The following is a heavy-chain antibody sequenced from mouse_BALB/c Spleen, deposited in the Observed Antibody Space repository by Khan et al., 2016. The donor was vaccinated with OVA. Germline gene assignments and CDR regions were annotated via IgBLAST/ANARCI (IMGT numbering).Heavy chain of an antibody. D-gene: IGHD1-1*01. J-gene: IGHJ1*01. CDR2: INTYTGEP. Sequence: QIQLVQSGPELKKPGETVKISCKASGYTFTNYRMNWMKQAPGKGLKWMGWINTYTGEPTYADDFKGRLAFSLETSASTAYLQINNLKNEDMATYFCARESSYWYFDVWGAGTTVTVSS. CDR3: ARESSYWYFDV. V-gene: IGHV9-1*02. CDR1: GYTFTNYR.